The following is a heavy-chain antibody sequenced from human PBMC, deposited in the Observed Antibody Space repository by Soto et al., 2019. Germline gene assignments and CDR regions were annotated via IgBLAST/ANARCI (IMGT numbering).Heavy chain of an antibody. Sequence: SLKVSCKASGGTFSSYAISWVRQAPGQGLEWMGGIIPIFGTANYAQKFQGRVTITADESTSTAYMELSSLRSEDTAVYYCARDRNMVRGVIRENWLDPWGQGTLVTVSS. J-gene: IGHJ5*02. D-gene: IGHD3-10*01. CDR3: ARDRNMVRGVIRENWLDP. CDR1: GGTFSSYA. CDR2: IIPIFGTA. V-gene: IGHV1-69*13.